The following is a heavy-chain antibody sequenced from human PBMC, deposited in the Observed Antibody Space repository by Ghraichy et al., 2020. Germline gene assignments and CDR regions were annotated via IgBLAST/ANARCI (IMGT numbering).Heavy chain of an antibody. V-gene: IGHV1-69*06. J-gene: IGHJ4*02. CDR3: ARATQLVSRHSGLGY. CDR2: IIPIFGTA. Sequence: SVKVSCKASGGTFSSYAISWVRQAPGQGLEWMGGIIPIFGTANYAQKFQGRVTITADKSTSTAYMELSSLRSEDTAVYYCARATQLVSRHSGLGYWGQGTLVTVSS. CDR1: GGTFSSYA. D-gene: IGHD6-13*01.